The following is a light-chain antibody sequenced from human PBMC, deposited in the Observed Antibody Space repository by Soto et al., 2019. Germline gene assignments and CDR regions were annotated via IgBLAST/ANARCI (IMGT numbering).Light chain of an antibody. CDR2: SDN. Sequence: QSALTQPPSASGTPGQRVTISCSGSRSNIGSNTVNWFQQLPGTAPKLLIYSDNQRPSGVPGRFSGSKSGTSASLAISGLQSEDEADYYCAARDDSLNGRHVFGTGTKVTVL. J-gene: IGLJ1*01. V-gene: IGLV1-44*01. CDR1: RSNIGSNT. CDR3: AARDDSLNGRHV.